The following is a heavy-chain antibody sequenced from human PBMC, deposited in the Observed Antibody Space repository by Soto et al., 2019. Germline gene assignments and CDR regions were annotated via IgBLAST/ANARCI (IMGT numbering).Heavy chain of an antibody. J-gene: IGHJ4*02. Sequence: SQTLSLTCAISGDSVSGNSAAWNWIRQSPSRGLEWLGRTYYRSRWYNDYAVSVKSRITVTPDTSKNQFSLHLNSVTPEDTAVYYCARPFPSYVSSDSYLAYWGQGALVTFSS. D-gene: IGHD6-19*01. CDR2: TYYRSRWYN. CDR1: GDSVSGNSAA. CDR3: ARPFPSYVSSDSYLAY. V-gene: IGHV6-1*01.